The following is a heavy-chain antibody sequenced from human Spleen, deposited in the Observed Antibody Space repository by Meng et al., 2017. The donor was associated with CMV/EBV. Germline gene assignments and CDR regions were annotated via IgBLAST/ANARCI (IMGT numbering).Heavy chain of an antibody. Sequence: GYPSTRYGIRWLRQAPGQGLDWLGWISAYNGHTDYAQQLHGCLTMTPDTSTSTAYMALRSLRSDDTAVYYCARVSYYDLLSVDWFDPWGQGTLVTVSS. D-gene: IGHD3-9*01. J-gene: IGHJ5*02. CDR2: ISAYNGHT. V-gene: IGHV1-18*01. CDR1: GYPSTRYG. CDR3: ARVSYYDLLSVDWFDP.